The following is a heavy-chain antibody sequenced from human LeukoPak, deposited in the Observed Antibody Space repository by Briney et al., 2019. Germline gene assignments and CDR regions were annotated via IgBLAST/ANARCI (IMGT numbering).Heavy chain of an antibody. Sequence: GGSLRLSCATSGFTFTSFSFNWVRQSPGKGLEWVSSINTVATYIYYADSVRGRFTISRDNAKNSVYLQMDSLRAEDTGVYYCARLRRNGDSGGFYYYYDYWGQGTLVTVSS. V-gene: IGHV3-21*01. D-gene: IGHD3-22*01. CDR2: INTVATYI. J-gene: IGHJ4*02. CDR3: ARLRRNGDSGGFYYYYDY. CDR1: GFTFTSFS.